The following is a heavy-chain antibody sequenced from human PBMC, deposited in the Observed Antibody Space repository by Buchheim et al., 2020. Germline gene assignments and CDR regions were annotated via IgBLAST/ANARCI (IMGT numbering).Heavy chain of an antibody. CDR3: ARDSSGWSRDY. Sequence: DVQLVESGGGLVMPGGSLTLSCVTSGFSFSPFGMTWVRQAPGKGLEWVATVGSGHHTFYADLVEGRFTVSRDNARSSVYLQLNSLRAEDTAVYFCARDSSGWSRDYWGQGTL. V-gene: IGHV3-21*01. CDR2: VGSGHHT. D-gene: IGHD6-19*01. J-gene: IGHJ4*02. CDR1: GFSFSPFG.